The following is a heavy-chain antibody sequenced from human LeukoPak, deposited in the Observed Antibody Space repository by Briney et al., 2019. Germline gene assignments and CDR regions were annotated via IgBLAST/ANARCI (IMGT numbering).Heavy chain of an antibody. J-gene: IGHJ4*02. CDR3: AREAAYCGGDARRRCHFDY. V-gene: IGHV1-46*01. CDR1: GYTFTSYY. CDR2: INPSGGST. Sequence: ASVKVSCKASGYTFTSYYMHWVRQAPGQGLEWMGIINPSGGSTSYAQKFQGGVTMTRDTSTSTVYMELSSLRSEDTAVYYCAREAAYCGGDARRRCHFDYWGQGTLVTVSS. D-gene: IGHD2-21*02.